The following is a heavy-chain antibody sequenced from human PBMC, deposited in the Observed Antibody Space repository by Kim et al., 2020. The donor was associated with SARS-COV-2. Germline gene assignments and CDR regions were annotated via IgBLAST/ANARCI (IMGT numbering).Heavy chain of an antibody. D-gene: IGHD3-10*01. CDR2: IYSGGSST. J-gene: IGHJ6*02. CDR1: GFTFSSYA. CDR3: AKGQITMVRGVISNHYYYYGMDV. V-gene: IGHV3-23*03. Sequence: GGSLRLSCAASGFTFSSYAMSWVRQAPGKGLEWVSVIYSGGSSTYYADSVKGRFTISRDNSKNTLYLQMNSLRAEDTAVYYCAKGQITMVRGVISNHYYYYGMDVWGQGTTVTVSS.